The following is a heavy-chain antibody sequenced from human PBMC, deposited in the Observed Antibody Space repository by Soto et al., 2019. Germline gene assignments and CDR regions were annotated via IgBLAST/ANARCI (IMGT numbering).Heavy chain of an antibody. J-gene: IGHJ4*02. D-gene: IGHD2-15*01. Sequence: QLQLQESGSGLVKPSQTLSLTCAVSGGSISSGGYSWSWIRQPPGKGLEWIGYIYHSESTYYNPSLKSRVTISVDRSKKQFSLKLSSVTAADTAVYYCARCDGGSCYIFDYWGQGTLVTVSS. CDR3: ARCDGGSCYIFDY. CDR2: IYHSEST. CDR1: GGSISSGGYS. V-gene: IGHV4-30-2*01.